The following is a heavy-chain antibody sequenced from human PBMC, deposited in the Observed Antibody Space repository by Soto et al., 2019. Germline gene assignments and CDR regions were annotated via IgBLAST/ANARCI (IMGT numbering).Heavy chain of an antibody. CDR2: INADGTST. CDR3: VKVLARGVGVPRFYFDS. Sequence: GGSLRLSCAASGFTFSNSWMHWVRQVSGKGLEWVSRINADGTSTSYADSVKGRFTISRDNAKNTLYLHVNSLRAEDTAVYYCVKVLARGVGVPRFYFDSWGQGALVTVS. CDR1: GFTFSNSW. V-gene: IGHV3-74*01. J-gene: IGHJ4*02. D-gene: IGHD2-2*01.